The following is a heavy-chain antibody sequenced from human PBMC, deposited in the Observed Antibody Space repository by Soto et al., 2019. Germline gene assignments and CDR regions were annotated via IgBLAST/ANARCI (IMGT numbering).Heavy chain of an antibody. Sequence: GGSLRLSCAASGFTFSTYTMNWVRQAPGKGLEWVSYISSDSANIYYADSVRGRFTISRDNAKDSLYLQMYSLREEDTAVYYCVRGILYNWFDPWGPGTLVTVSS. CDR2: ISSDSANI. J-gene: IGHJ5*02. V-gene: IGHV3-48*02. D-gene: IGHD3-9*01. CDR1: GFTFSTYT. CDR3: VRGILYNWFDP.